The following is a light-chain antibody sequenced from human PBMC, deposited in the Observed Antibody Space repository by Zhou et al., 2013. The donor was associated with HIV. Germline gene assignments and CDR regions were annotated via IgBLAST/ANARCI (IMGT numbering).Light chain of an antibody. Sequence: DIQMTQSPSTLSASVGDRVTITCRASQSVRSWLAWYQQKPGKAPKLLIYKSSNLESGVPSRFSGSGSGTEFTLTISSLQPDDFATYYCQQYNTYSPRLTFGGGTKVEIK. V-gene: IGKV1-5*03. J-gene: IGKJ4*01. CDR1: QSVRSW. CDR3: QQYNTYSPRLT. CDR2: KSS.